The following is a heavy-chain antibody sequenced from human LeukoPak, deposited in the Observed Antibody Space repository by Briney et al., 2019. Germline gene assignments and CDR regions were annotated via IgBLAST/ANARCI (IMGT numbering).Heavy chain of an antibody. CDR3: AKVSIAAAGPLSGMVV. V-gene: IGHV3-23*01. D-gene: IGHD6-13*01. J-gene: IGHJ6*04. Sequence: GGSLRLSCAASGFTFSSYAMSWVCQAPGKGLEWVSAISGSGGSTYYADSVKGRFTISRDNSKNTLYLQMNSLRAEDTAVYYCAKVSIAAAGPLSGMVVWGEGTTVTVPS. CDR2: ISGSGGST. CDR1: GFTFSSYA.